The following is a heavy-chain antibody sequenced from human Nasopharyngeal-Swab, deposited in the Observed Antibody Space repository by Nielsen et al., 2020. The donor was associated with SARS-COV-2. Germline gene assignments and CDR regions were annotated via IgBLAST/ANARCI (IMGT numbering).Heavy chain of an antibody. V-gene: IGHV3-53*01. J-gene: IGHJ4*02. D-gene: IGHD2-2*01. CDR3: ARAIYCSSTSCFGFDY. Sequence: GESLKISCAASGFTVSSNYMSWVRQAPGKGLEWVSVIYSGGSTYYADSVKGRFTISRDNSKNTLYLQMNSLRAEDTAVYYCARAIYCSSTSCFGFDYWGQGTLVTVSS. CDR2: IYSGGST. CDR1: GFTVSSNY.